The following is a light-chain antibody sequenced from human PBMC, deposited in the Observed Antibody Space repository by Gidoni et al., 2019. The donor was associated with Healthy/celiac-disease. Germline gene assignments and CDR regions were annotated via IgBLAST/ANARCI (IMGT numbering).Light chain of an antibody. J-gene: IGLJ3*02. V-gene: IGLV1-44*01. CDR1: SSNIGSNT. CDR3: AAWDDSLNGSWV. Sequence: QSVLTQPPSASGTPGQTVTISCSGSSSNIGSNTVNWYQQLPGTAPKLLIYSNNQRPSGVSDRFSGSKSGTSASLAISGLQSEDEADYYCAAWDDSLNGSWVFGGGTKLTVL. CDR2: SNN.